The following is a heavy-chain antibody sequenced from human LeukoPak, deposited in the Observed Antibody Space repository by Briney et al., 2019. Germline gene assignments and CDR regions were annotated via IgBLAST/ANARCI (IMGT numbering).Heavy chain of an antibody. J-gene: IGHJ6*03. D-gene: IGHD1-26*01. CDR3: ARPGGGGSYYSGYYYMDV. Sequence: PGGSLRLSCAASGFTFSSYAMNWVRQAPGKGLEWVSSISSSSSYIYYADSVKGRFTISRDNAKNSLYLQMNSLRAEDTAVYYCARPGGGGSYYSGYYYMDVWGKGTTVTISS. CDR2: ISSSSSYI. CDR1: GFTFSSYA. V-gene: IGHV3-21*01.